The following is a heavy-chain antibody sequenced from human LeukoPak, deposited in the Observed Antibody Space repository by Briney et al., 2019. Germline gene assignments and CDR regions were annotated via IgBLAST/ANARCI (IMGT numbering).Heavy chain of an antibody. J-gene: IGHJ4*02. CDR2: ISYDGSNK. V-gene: IGHV3-30*03. CDR1: GFTFSSYG. D-gene: IGHD6-13*01. Sequence: GGSLRLSCAASGFTFSSYGMHWVRQAPGKGLEWVAVISYDGSNKYYADSVKGRFTISRDNSKNTLYLQMNSLRAEDTAVYYCARDRRDSSSWNFDYWGQGTLVTVSS. CDR3: ARDRRDSSSWNFDY.